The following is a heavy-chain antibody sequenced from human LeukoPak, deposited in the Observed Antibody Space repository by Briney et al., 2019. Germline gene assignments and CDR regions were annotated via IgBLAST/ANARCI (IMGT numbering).Heavy chain of an antibody. D-gene: IGHD6-6*01. CDR3: ARDRGQLVWNWFDP. Sequence: GGSLRLSCAASGFTFSSYGMHWVRQAPGKGLEWVAFIRYDGSNKYYADSVKGRFTISRDNSKNTLYLQMNSLRAEDTAVYYCARDRGQLVWNWFDPWGQGTLVTVSS. CDR2: IRYDGSNK. J-gene: IGHJ5*02. V-gene: IGHV3-30*02. CDR1: GFTFSSYG.